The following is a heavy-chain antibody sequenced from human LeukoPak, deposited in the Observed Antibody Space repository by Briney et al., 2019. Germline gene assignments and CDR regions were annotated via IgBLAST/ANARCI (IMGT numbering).Heavy chain of an antibody. CDR2: IYSGGST. CDR3: ARDYYDSSGAGSL. D-gene: IGHD3-22*01. CDR1: GFTVSSNY. J-gene: IGHJ4*02. Sequence: GGSLRLSCAASGFTVSSNYMSWVRQAPGRGLEWVSVIYSGGSTYYADSVKGRFTISRDNSKNTLYLQMNSLRAEDTAVYYCARDYYDSSGAGSLWGQGTLSQSPQ. V-gene: IGHV3-66*02.